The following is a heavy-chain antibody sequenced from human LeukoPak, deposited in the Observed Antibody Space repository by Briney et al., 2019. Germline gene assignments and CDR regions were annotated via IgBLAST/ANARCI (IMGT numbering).Heavy chain of an antibody. CDR1: GGSFSGYY. Sequence: SETLSLTCAVYGGSFSGYYWSWIRQPPGKGLEWIGEINHSGSTNYNPSLKSRVTISVDTSKNQFSLKLSSVTAADTAVYYCARVTEGVVVTFFDYWGQGTLVTVSS. D-gene: IGHD3-22*01. CDR2: INHSGST. J-gene: IGHJ4*02. V-gene: IGHV4-34*01. CDR3: ARVTEGVVVTFFDY.